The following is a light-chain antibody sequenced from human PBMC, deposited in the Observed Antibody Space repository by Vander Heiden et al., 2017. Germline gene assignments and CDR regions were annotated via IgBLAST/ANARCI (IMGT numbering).Light chain of an antibody. CDR2: WSS. V-gene: IGKV4-1*01. CDR1: QSLFYNYDKKNY. J-gene: IGKJ4*02. Sequence: IVMTQSPDSLAVSLGERATIKCKSSQSLFYNYDKKNYLAWYQKKPGQPPKLLINWSSVRESGVPERFSGSGSGTDFTLTITSVRTEDVADYYCRQYDSHFSVFGGGTKVEIK. CDR3: RQYDSHFSV.